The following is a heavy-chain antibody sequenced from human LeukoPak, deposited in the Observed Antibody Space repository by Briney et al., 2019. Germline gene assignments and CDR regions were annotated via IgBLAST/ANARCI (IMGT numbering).Heavy chain of an antibody. CDR1: GFTFSSYA. V-gene: IGHV3-23*01. CDR3: AKGGSGWYKYDR. J-gene: IGHJ5*02. CDR2: ISGSGGTT. D-gene: IGHD6-19*01. Sequence: PGGSLRLSCAASGFTFSSYAMSWVRQAPGKGLEWVSAISGSGGTTYYADSVKGRFTISRDNSKNTLYLQMDGLRAEDTAVYYCAKGGSGWYKYDRWGQGTLVSVSS.